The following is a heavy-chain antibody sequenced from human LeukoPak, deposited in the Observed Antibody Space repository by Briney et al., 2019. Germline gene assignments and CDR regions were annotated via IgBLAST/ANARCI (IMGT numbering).Heavy chain of an antibody. CDR2: INPNSGGT. V-gene: IGHV1-2*02. D-gene: IGHD3-10*01. CDR1: GYTFTGYY. Sequence: ASVKVSCKASGYTFTGYYMHWVRQAPGQGLEWMGWINPNSGGTNYAQKFQGRVTMTRDTSISTAYMELSRLRSDDTAAYYCARDLSSITMVRGVIRFDYWGQGTLVTVSS. CDR3: ARDLSSITMVRGVIRFDY. J-gene: IGHJ4*02.